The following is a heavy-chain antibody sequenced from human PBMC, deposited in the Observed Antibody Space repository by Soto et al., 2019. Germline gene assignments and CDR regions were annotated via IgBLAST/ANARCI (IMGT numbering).Heavy chain of an antibody. CDR2: MNSKSGNT. J-gene: IGHJ6*03. V-gene: IGHV1-8*01. D-gene: IGHD3-16*01. Sequence: QVQLVQSGAEVKKPGASVKVSCEASAYSFTSYDINWVRQATGQGLEWMGWMNSKSGNTAYAQKFQGRVTMTRNTSISTAYMELSSLRSEDTAVYYCARGGRMGDYYYYVDVWGKGTTVTVSS. CDR3: ARGGRMGDYYYYVDV. CDR1: AYSFTSYD.